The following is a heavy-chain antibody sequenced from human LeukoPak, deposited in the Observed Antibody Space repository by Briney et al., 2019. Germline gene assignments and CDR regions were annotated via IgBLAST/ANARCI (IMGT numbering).Heavy chain of an antibody. CDR1: GYTFTGYY. D-gene: IGHD2-2*01. Sequence: ASVKVSCKASGYTFTGYYMHWVRQAPGQGLEWMGWINPNSGGTNYAQKFQGRVTMTRDTSISTAYMELSRLRSDDTAVYYCARDIVVVPAAIGYYYYYGMDVWGQGTTVTASS. CDR2: INPNSGGT. CDR3: ARDIVVVPAAIGYYYYYGMDV. V-gene: IGHV1-2*02. J-gene: IGHJ6*02.